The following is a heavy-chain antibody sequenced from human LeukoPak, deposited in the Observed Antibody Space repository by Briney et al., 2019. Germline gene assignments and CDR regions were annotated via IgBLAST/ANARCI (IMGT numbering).Heavy chain of an antibody. Sequence: GSSVKVSCKASGGTFSSYAISWVRQAPGQGLEWMGRIIPILGIANYAQKFQGRVTITADKSTSTAYMELSSLRSEDTAVYYCARSSESRGYRSRFDPWGQGTLVTVSS. CDR1: GGTFSSYA. V-gene: IGHV1-69*04. CDR3: ARSSESRGYRSRFDP. J-gene: IGHJ5*02. D-gene: IGHD6-13*01. CDR2: IIPILGIA.